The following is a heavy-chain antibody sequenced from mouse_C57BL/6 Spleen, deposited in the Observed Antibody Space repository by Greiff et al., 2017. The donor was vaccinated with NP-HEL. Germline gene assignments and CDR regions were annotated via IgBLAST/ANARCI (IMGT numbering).Heavy chain of an antibody. CDR1: GYAFSSSW. J-gene: IGHJ2*01. Sequence: VQLKESGPELVKPGASVKISCKASGYAFSSSWMNWVKQRPGKGLEWIGRIYPGDGDTNYNGKFKGKATLTADKSSSTAYMQLSSLTSEDSAVYFCARSVYYYFDYWGQGTTLTVSS. CDR2: IYPGDGDT. D-gene: IGHD1-1*01. V-gene: IGHV1-82*01. CDR3: ARSVYYYFDY.